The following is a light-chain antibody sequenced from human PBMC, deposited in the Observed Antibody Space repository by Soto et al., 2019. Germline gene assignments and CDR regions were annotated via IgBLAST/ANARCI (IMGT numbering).Light chain of an antibody. CDR1: HSITNY. V-gene: IGKV1-39*01. Sequence: DIQVTQSPSSLSTSVGDRVTITCRASHSITNYLNWYQLKPGKAPKLLIYAASSLQSGVPSRFSGSGSGIDFTLIINSLQPEDFATYFCQQTYRTPHTFGQGTKLEI. CDR3: QQTYRTPHT. CDR2: AAS. J-gene: IGKJ2*01.